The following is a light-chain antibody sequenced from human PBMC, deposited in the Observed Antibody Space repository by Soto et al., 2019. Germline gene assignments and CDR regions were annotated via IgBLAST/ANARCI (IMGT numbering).Light chain of an antibody. CDR2: GAS. V-gene: IGKV3-20*01. CDR1: QSVSSSY. J-gene: IGKJ2*01. CDR3: QQYSSSPRT. Sequence: EIVLTQSPGTLSLSPGERATLSCRASQSVSSSYLAWYQQKPGQAPRLLIYGASSRATGIPDRFSGSGSGTDFTLTISRLEPEDVAVYYCQQYSSSPRTFGQGTKLDSK.